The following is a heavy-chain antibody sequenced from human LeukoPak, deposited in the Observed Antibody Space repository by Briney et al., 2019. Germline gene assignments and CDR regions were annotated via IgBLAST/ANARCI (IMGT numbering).Heavy chain of an antibody. V-gene: IGHV4-34*01. CDR2: INHSGST. Sequence: SETLSLTCAVYGGSFSGYYWSWIRQPPGKGLEWIGEINHSGSTNYNPSLKSRVTISVDTSKNQFSLKLSSVTAADTAVYYCARTAAGTLDYWGQGTLVTVPS. J-gene: IGHJ4*02. CDR3: ARTAAGTLDY. CDR1: GGSFSGYY. D-gene: IGHD6-13*01.